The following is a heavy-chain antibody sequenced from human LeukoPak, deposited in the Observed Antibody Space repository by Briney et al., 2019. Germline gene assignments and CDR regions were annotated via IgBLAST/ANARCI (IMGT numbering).Heavy chain of an antibody. Sequence: GGSLRLSCATSGFTFSSYSMNWVRQAPGKGLEWVSSISSSSSYIYYADSVKGRFTISRDNAKDSLYLQMNSLRAEDTAVYYCAVDFWSGTRDYWGRGTLVTVSS. CDR3: AVDFWSGTRDY. CDR2: ISSSSSYI. J-gene: IGHJ4*02. V-gene: IGHV3-21*01. D-gene: IGHD3-3*01. CDR1: GFTFSSYS.